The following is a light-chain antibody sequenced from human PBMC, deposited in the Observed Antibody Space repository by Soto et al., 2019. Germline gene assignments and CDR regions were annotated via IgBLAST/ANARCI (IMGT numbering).Light chain of an antibody. Sequence: QSALTQPPSASGTPGQRVTISCSGSSSNIGSNTVNWYQQLPGTAPKLLIYSHNQRPSGVPDRFSGSKSGTSASLAISGLQSEDEADYYCAAWDGSLNTYVFGTGTKVTVL. CDR1: SSNIGSNT. CDR2: SHN. CDR3: AAWDGSLNTYV. J-gene: IGLJ1*01. V-gene: IGLV1-44*01.